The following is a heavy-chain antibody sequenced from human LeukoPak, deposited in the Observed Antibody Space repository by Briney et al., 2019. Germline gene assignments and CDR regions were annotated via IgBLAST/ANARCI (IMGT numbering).Heavy chain of an antibody. V-gene: IGHV4-38-2*02. D-gene: IGHD3/OR15-3a*01. Sequence: SETLSLTCTVSGYSISSGYYWGWIRQPPGKGLEWIGSIYYSGNTYYNASLKSQVSISIDTSKNQFSLRLTSVTAADMAVYYCARQTGSGLFIPPGGQGTLVTVSS. CDR2: IYYSGNT. CDR3: ARQTGSGLFIPP. CDR1: GYSISSGYY. J-gene: IGHJ4*02.